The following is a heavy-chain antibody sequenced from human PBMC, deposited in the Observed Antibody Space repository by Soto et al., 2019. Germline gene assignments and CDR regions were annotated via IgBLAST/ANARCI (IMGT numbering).Heavy chain of an antibody. V-gene: IGHV3-48*02. D-gene: IGHD5-18*01. CDR3: ARGLWIQLWLREPPPCFDY. J-gene: IGHJ4*02. CDR1: GFTFSSYS. Sequence: GGSLRLSCAASGFTFSSYSMNWVRQAPGKGLEWVSYISSSSSTIYYADSVKGRFTISRDNAKNSLYLQMNSLRDEDTAVYYCARGLWIQLWLREPPPCFDYWGQGTLVTVSS. CDR2: ISSSSSTI.